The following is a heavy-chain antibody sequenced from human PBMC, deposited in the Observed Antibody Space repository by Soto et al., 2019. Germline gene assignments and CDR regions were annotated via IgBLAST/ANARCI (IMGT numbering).Heavy chain of an antibody. J-gene: IGHJ3*01. D-gene: IGHD5-18*01. CDR2: ISGRGGTT. CDR3: AKRDTAMARGAFDV. CDR1: GFTFSTYA. Sequence: EVQLMESGGGLVQPGGSLRLSCAASGFTFSTYAMSWVRQAPGKGLEWVSAISGRGGTTYYADSVKGRFTISRDNSNSTLYLQMDGLKCAETAFYYHAKRDTAMARGAFDVWGLGTIVTVSS. V-gene: IGHV3-23*01.